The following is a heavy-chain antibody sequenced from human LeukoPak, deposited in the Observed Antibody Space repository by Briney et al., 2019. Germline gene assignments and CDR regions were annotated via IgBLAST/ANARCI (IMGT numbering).Heavy chain of an antibody. V-gene: IGHV4-59*01. CDR3: ARSPGSSGWWARPYYYYGMDV. Sequence: SETLSLTCTVSGGSISSYYWSWIRQPPGKGLEWIGYIYYSGSTNYNPSLKSRVTISVDTSKNQFSLKLSSVTAADTAVYYCARSPGSSGWWARPYYYYGMDVWGQGTTVTVSS. J-gene: IGHJ6*02. D-gene: IGHD6-19*01. CDR2: IYYSGST. CDR1: GGSISSYY.